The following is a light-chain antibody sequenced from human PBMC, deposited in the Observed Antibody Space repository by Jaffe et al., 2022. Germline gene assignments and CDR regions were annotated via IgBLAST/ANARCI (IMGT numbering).Light chain of an antibody. V-gene: IGLV2-14*03. Sequence: QSALTQPASVSGSPGQSITISCTGTSSDVGGSYNWVSWYQQHPGKAPKLMIFDVSNRPSGVSNRFSGSKSGITASLTISGLQAEDEADYYCCSFTNSVSGTYVFGTGTKVTVL. CDR3: CSFTNSVSGTYV. CDR1: SSDVGGSYNW. CDR2: DVS. J-gene: IGLJ1*01.